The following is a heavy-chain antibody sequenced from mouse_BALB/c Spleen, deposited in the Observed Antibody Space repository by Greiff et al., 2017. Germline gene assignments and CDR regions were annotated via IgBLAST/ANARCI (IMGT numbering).Heavy chain of an antibody. J-gene: IGHJ1*01. CDR1: GYTFTSYV. CDR2: INPYNDGT. V-gene: IGHV1-14*01. Sequence: VQLKESGPELVKPGASVKMSCKASGYTFTSYVMHWVKQKPGQGLEWIGYINPYNDGTKYNEKFKGKATLTSDKSSSTAYMELSSLTSEDSAVYYCARYGNYIYWYFDVWGAGTTVTVSS. D-gene: IGHD2-1*01. CDR3: ARYGNYIYWYFDV.